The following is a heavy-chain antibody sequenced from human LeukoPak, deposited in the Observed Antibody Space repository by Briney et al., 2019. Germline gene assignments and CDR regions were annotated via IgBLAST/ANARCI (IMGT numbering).Heavy chain of an antibody. J-gene: IGHJ1*01. CDR1: GFTFSNYG. CDR3: AKEFTSYTSGWFFQH. V-gene: IGHV3-30*18. Sequence: GGSLRLSCAASGFTFSNYGMQWVRQAPGKGLEWLAVISYDGRTTFYADSVKGRFTISRDNSKNTVDLQMSSLRAEDTAVYYCAKEFTSYTSGWFFQHWGQGTLVTVSS. D-gene: IGHD6-13*01. CDR2: ISYDGRTT.